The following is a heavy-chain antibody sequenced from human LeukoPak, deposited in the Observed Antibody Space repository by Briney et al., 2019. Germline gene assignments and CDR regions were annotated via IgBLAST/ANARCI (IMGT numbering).Heavy chain of an antibody. J-gene: IGHJ4*02. CDR1: GGSFSRYS. D-gene: IGHD1-26*01. Sequence: SETLSLTCTVSGGSFSRYSWIWIRQPAGRGLEWIGRIYTSESTNYNPSLKSRVTISVDKSKDQFSLKLSSVTAADTAVYYCARVGSGDYSPFDYWGQGTLVTASS. CDR2: IYTSEST. CDR3: ARVGSGDYSPFDY. V-gene: IGHV4-4*07.